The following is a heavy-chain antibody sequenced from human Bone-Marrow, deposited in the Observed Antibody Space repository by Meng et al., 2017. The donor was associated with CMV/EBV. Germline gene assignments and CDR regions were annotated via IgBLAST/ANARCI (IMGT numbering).Heavy chain of an antibody. Sequence: LQQRAPGLLKPSETLSLPCAVYGGSFSGYYGSWIRQPPGKGLEWIAEINHSGNTNYNPSLKSRVTISVDTSKNQFSLKLSSVTAADTAVYYCATVGLGMNWFDPWGQGTLVTVSS. J-gene: IGHJ5*02. V-gene: IGHV4-34*01. CDR2: INHSGNT. CDR3: ATVGLGMNWFDP. CDR1: GGSFSGYY.